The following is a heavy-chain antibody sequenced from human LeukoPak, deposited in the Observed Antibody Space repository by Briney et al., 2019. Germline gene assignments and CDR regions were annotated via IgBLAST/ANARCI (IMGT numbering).Heavy chain of an antibody. CDR2: IYSGGST. Sequence: GGSLRLSCAASGFTVSSSYMTWVRQAPGKGLDWVSIIYSGGSTSYADYVKGRFTISRDNSKNTVHLQMNSLRPEDTAVYYCAREAGGRLPIDYWGQGNLVTASS. D-gene: IGHD5-18*01. CDR3: AREAGGRLPIDY. CDR1: GFTVSSSY. V-gene: IGHV3-66*02. J-gene: IGHJ4*02.